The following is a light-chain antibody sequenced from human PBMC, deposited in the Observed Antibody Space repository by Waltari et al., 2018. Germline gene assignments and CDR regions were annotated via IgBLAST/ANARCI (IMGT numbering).Light chain of an antibody. CDR2: GKY. J-gene: IGLJ1*01. CDR3: CSRGSSGSSVV. CDR1: SLRDYS. V-gene: IGLV3-19*01. Sequence: SSELTQDPAVSVALGQTVRITCQGDSLRDYSGSWYQQKPEPAPVLVIYGKYNRPSGSPDRFSGSGSGNTASLTIAGAQAEDEADYYCCSRGSSGSSVVFGPGTKVSVL.